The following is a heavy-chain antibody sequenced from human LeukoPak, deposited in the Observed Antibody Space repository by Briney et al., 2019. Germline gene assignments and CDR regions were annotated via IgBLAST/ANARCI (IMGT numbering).Heavy chain of an antibody. Sequence: GGSLRLSCAASGFTFSSYDMNWVRQAPAKGLEWVASISTSGIYINYADSVKGRFTISRDNAKNSLYLQMNSLRAEDTAVYYCARGYCSGGSCYFDYWGQGTLVTVSS. D-gene: IGHD2-15*01. CDR3: ARGYCSGGSCYFDY. CDR2: ISTSGIYI. J-gene: IGHJ4*02. V-gene: IGHV3-21*01. CDR1: GFTFSSYD.